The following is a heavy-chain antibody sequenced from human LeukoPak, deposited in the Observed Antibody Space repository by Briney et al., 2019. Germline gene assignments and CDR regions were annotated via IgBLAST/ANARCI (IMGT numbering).Heavy chain of an antibody. D-gene: IGHD2-2*01. CDR1: GFTFSDYY. CDR3: AREDCSSTSCYRANDY. CDR2: ISSSGSTI. V-gene: IGHV3-11*04. Sequence: GGSLRLSCAASGFTFSDYYMSWIRQAPGKGLEWVLYISSSGSTIYYADSVKGRFTISRDNAKNSLYLQMNSLRAEDTAVYYCAREDCSSTSCYRANDYWGQGTLVTVSS. J-gene: IGHJ4*02.